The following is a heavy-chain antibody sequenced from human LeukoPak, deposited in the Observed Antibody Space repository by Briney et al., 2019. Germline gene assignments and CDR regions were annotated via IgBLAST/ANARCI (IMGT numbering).Heavy chain of an antibody. CDR1: GFTFSSYA. J-gene: IGHJ5*02. Sequence: PGGSLRLSCAASGFTFSSYAMSWVRQAPGKGLEWVSAISGSGGSTYYADSVKGRFTISRDNSKNTLYLQMNSLRAEDTAVYYCARGGLRVQLARRWFDPWGQGTLVTVSS. D-gene: IGHD1-1*01. V-gene: IGHV3-23*01. CDR3: ARGGLRVQLARRWFDP. CDR2: ISGSGGST.